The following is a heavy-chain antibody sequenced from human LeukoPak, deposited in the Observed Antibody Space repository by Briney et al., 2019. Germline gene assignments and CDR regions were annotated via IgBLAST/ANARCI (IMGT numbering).Heavy chain of an antibody. J-gene: IGHJ6*02. CDR2: ISSSGSTT. CDR1: GFTFSSYA. CDR3: ARDRGAAAGPYYYYYGMDV. Sequence: GGSLRLSCAASGFTFSSYAMSWIRQAPGRGLEWVSYISSSGSTTYYADSVKGRFTISRDNAKNSLYLQMNSLRAEDTAVYYCARDRGAAAGPYYYYYGMDVWGQGTTVTVSS. D-gene: IGHD6-13*01. V-gene: IGHV3-48*04.